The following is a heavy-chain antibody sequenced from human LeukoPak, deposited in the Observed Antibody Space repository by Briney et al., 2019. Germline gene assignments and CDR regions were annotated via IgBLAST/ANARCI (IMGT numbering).Heavy chain of an antibody. Sequence: SETLSLTCTVSGGSINSYYWSWIRQPPGKGLEWIGYIYYSGNTNYNPSLKSRVTISVDASKNQFSLKLSSVTAADTAMYYCARGSGRHYDSSLYYFDYWGPGTLVTVSS. CDR3: ARGSGRHYDSSLYYFDY. D-gene: IGHD3-16*01. J-gene: IGHJ4*02. CDR2: IYYSGNT. V-gene: IGHV4-59*01. CDR1: GGSINSYY.